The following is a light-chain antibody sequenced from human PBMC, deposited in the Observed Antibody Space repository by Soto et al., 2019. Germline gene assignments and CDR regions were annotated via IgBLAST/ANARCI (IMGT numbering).Light chain of an antibody. Sequence: DIQMTQSPSSCSAFVGDRVSFPCRASQGISTFLNWYRQRPGEAPKLLIYAASSLQSGVPSRFSGSGSGADFTLTIGSLQPEDFATYYCQQSYTTPRTFGQGTKVEVK. V-gene: IGKV1-39*01. CDR1: QGISTF. J-gene: IGKJ1*01. CDR2: AAS. CDR3: QQSYTTPRT.